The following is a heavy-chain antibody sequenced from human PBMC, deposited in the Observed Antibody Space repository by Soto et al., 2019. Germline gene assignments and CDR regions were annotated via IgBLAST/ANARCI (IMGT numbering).Heavy chain of an antibody. CDR3: ARADKYNSQSSGWANRFDY. D-gene: IGHD6-19*01. J-gene: IGHJ4*02. Sequence: EVQLLESGGDLVQPGGSLRLSCAASGFIFSNYAMTWVRQAPGKGPEWVSTFTSGGSTYYRDTVKGRFTISRDNSKNTLYQQMTSLRAEDTAVYYCARADKYNSQSSGWANRFDYWGQGTLVTVSS. CDR1: GFIFSNYA. V-gene: IGHV3-23*01. CDR2: FTSGGST.